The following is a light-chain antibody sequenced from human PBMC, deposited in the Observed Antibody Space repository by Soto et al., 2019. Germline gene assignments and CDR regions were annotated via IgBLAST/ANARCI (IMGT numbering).Light chain of an antibody. CDR1: QGVGSS. V-gene: IGKV3-15*01. J-gene: IGKJ2*01. CDR3: QQYTNSHPTYT. CDR2: GSS. Sequence: EIVMTQSPAILSLSPGERATLSCRASQGVGSSLAWFQQKPGQAPRLLIYGSSTRATGTPARFSGSGSRKEFTLTISSLQSEDCAVYYCQQYTNSHPTYTFGQGTKLEIK.